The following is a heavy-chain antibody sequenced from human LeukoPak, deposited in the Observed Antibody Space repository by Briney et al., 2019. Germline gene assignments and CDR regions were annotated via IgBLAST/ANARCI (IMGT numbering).Heavy chain of an antibody. V-gene: IGHV3-33*06. Sequence: GGSLRLSCAASGFTFSSYGMHWVRQAPGRGLEWVAVILYDGSNKYYADSVKGRFTISRDNSKNTLYLQMNSLSAEDTAVYYCVKARDYVWGSYRAYWGQGALVTVSS. CDR1: GFTFSSYG. J-gene: IGHJ4*02. CDR3: VKARDYVWGSYRAY. CDR2: ILYDGSNK. D-gene: IGHD3-16*02.